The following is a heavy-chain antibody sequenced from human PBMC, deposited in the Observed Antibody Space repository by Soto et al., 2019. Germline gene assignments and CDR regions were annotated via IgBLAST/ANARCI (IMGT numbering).Heavy chain of an antibody. CDR3: AKDKGYSGYDLTYGMDV. J-gene: IGHJ6*02. D-gene: IGHD5-12*01. CDR2: ISWNSGSI. Sequence: GGSLRLSCAASGFTFDDYAMHWVRQAPGKGLEWVSGISWNSGSIGYADSVKGRFTISRDNAKNSLYLQMNSLRAEDAALYYCAKDKGYSGYDLTYGMDVWGQGTTVTVSS. V-gene: IGHV3-9*01. CDR1: GFTFDDYA.